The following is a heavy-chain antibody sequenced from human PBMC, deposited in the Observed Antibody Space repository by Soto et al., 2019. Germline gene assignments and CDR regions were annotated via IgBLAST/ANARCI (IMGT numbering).Heavy chain of an antibody. D-gene: IGHD1-1*01. CDR1: GFNFGTYA. Sequence: GGSLRLSCVASGFNFGTYAIHWVRQAPGKGLQWVALIAYDGINTYYADSVKGRFTISRDNSKNTLHLQMNSLRPKDTGVYFCARVTPGNNLYYFSGLDVWGQGTSVTVSS. CDR3: ARVTPGNNLYYFSGLDV. J-gene: IGHJ6*02. V-gene: IGHV3-30-3*01. CDR2: IAYDGINT.